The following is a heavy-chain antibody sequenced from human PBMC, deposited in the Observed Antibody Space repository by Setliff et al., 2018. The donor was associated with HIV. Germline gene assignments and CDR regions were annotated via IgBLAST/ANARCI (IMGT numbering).Heavy chain of an antibody. V-gene: IGHV4-59*11. CDR3: ARAGYYGSASYWEYFQH. D-gene: IGHD3-22*01. Sequence: TLSLTCPVSGGSISSHYWSWIRQPPGKGLEWIGSIYYNGITNYNPSLKSRVTVSVDTSKNQFSLKLSPVTAAATAVYYCARAGYYGSASYWEYFQHWGQGTLVTVSS. J-gene: IGHJ1*01. CDR1: GGSISSHY. CDR2: IYYNGIT.